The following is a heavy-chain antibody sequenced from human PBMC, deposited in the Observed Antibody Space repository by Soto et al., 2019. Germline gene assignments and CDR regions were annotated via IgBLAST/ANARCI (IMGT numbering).Heavy chain of an antibody. Sequence: SVKVSCKASGGTFSSYAISWVRQAPGQGLEWMGGIIPIFGTANYAQKFQGRVTITADKSTSTAYMELSSLRSEDTAVYYCARDPIAVAGSSSYYYYGLDVWGQGTTVTVSS. CDR1: GGTFSSYA. CDR2: IIPIFGTA. V-gene: IGHV1-69*06. J-gene: IGHJ6*02. D-gene: IGHD6-19*01. CDR3: ARDPIAVAGSSSYYYYGLDV.